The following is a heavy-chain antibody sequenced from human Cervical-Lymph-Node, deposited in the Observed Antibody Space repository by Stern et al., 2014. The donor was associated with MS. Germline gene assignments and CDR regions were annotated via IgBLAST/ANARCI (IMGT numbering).Heavy chain of an antibody. CDR1: GYTFTSHW. CDR3: ARRGTTGTIDGFDI. CDR2: IYPVDSDT. J-gene: IGHJ3*02. V-gene: IGHV5-51*01. D-gene: IGHD1-1*01. Sequence: EVQLVQSGAEVNKPGESVKISCAGSGYTFTSHWIAWVRQVPGQGLEWRGIIYPVDSDTRYSPSFQGRVPISADRSSSTAYLQWRTLRASDTAMYYCARRGTTGTIDGFDIWGQGSMVTVSS.